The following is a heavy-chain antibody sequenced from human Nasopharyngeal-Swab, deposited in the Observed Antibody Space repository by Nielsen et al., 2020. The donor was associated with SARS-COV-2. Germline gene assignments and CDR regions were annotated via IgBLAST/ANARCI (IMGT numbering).Heavy chain of an antibody. CDR1: GFTFSDYY. D-gene: IGHD4-17*01. J-gene: IGHJ6*02. CDR3: ARDYGDYDYYYYGMDV. Sequence: GESLKISCAASGFTFSDYYMSWIRQAPGKGLERVSYISSSGSTIYYADSVKGRFTISRDNAKNSLYLQMNSLRAEDTAVYYCARDYGDYDYYYYGMDVWGQGTTVTVSS. CDR2: ISSSGSTI. V-gene: IGHV3-11*01.